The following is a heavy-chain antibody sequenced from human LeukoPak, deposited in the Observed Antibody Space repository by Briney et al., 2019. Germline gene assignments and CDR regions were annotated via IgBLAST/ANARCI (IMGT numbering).Heavy chain of an antibody. D-gene: IGHD6-13*01. J-gene: IGHJ4*02. CDR3: ARDRIAAAGTDYDY. CDR1: GFTFSSYR. CDR2: IKGDESAK. Sequence: GSLRLSCAASGFTFSSYRMTWVRQAPGKGLEWVANIKGDESAKYYVDSVKGRFTISRDNAYNSLYLQMNSLRPEDTAVYYCARDRIAAAGTDYDYWGQGALVTVSS. V-gene: IGHV3-7*01.